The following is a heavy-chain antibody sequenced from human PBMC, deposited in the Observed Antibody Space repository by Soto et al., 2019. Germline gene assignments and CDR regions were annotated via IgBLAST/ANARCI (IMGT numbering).Heavy chain of an antibody. CDR1: GFTFSRCA. CDR2: ISNSGGTI. Sequence: EVQLVESGGGLVQPGGSLRLSCAASGFTFSRCAMNWVRQAPGKGLEWVSYISNSGGTIYYADYVKGRFTISRDNAKNSMYLHVNSLRAEDTAVDYCARGNTMAARLPDSWGQGTLVTVSS. CDR3: ARGNTMAARLPDS. V-gene: IGHV3-48*01. D-gene: IGHD6-6*01. J-gene: IGHJ5*01.